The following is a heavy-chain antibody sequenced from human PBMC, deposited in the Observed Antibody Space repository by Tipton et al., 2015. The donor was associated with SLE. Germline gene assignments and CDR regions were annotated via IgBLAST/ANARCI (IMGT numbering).Heavy chain of an antibody. V-gene: IGHV5-51*04. J-gene: IGHJ3*02. CDR1: GYSFISYW. CDR2: LYPGDSDT. D-gene: IGHD3-16*01. Sequence: VQLVQSGAEVKKPGESLKISCKGYGYSFISYWIGCVRQMPGKGLEWMGILYPGDSDTTYSPSFQGQVTISADKPISTAYLPWTSLKASDTAMYCCAMAAFGGEGVAFGILGPGTLVTLSS. CDR3: AMAAFGGEGVAFGI.